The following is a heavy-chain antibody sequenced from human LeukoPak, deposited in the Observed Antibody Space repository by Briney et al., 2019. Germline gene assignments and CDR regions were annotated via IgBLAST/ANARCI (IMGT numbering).Heavy chain of an antibody. CDR2: IYYSGST. J-gene: IGHJ5*02. V-gene: IGHV4-59*01. CDR1: GGSISSYS. Sequence: PSETLSLTCTVSGGSISSYSWSWIRQPPGKGLEWIGYIYYSGSTDYNPSLKSRVTISVDTSKNQFSLKLSSVTAADTDVSYCARDGIAARPGWFDPWGQGTLVTVSS. CDR3: ARDGIAARPGWFDP. D-gene: IGHD6-6*01.